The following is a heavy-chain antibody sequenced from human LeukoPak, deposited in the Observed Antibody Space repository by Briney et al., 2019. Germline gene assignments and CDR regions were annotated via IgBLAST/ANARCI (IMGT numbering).Heavy chain of an antibody. CDR2: IYPDGNDK. D-gene: IGHD2/OR15-2a*01. CDR3: IPANRGPSPLSDY. CDR1: GFTFSSHW. Sequence: GGSLRLSCTVSGFTFSSHWMSWVRQAPGKGLEWVANIYPDGNDKQYVDSVKGRFTISRDNAKNSLYLQMNSLRAEDTAVYYCIPANRGPSPLSDYWGQGTLVTVSS. V-gene: IGHV3-7*01. J-gene: IGHJ4*02.